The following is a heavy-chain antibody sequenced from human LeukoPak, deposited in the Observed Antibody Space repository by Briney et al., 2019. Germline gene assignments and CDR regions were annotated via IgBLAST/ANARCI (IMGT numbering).Heavy chain of an antibody. V-gene: IGHV3-11*01. Sequence: RGSLRLSCTASGFIFSDYYMTWIRQAPGKGLEWVSYISSSGTTIYYADSVKGRFTISRDNAKNSLYLQMNSLRAEDTAVYYCARRPVSDYFYYLDVWGKGTTVTVSS. J-gene: IGHJ6*03. CDR1: GFIFSDYY. CDR3: ARRPVSDYFYYLDV. CDR2: ISSSGTTI.